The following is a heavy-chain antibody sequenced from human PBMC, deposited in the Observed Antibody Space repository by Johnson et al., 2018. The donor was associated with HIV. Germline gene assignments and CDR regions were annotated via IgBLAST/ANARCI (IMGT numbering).Heavy chain of an antibody. J-gene: IGHJ3*02. CDR1: GFTFSSYA. CDR2: ISGSGSST. Sequence: EVQLVESGGGLVQPGGSLRLSCAASGFTFSSYAMAWVRHAPGKGLEWVSTISGSGSSTHYADSVKGRFTISRDNSRNTMYLQMNSLRAEDTAVYYCARKADAFDIWGQVTMVTVSS. CDR3: ARKADAFDI. V-gene: IGHV3-23*04.